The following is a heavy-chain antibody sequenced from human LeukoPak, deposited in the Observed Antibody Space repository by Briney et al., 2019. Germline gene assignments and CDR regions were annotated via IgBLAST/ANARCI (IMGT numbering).Heavy chain of an antibody. CDR2: ISGSGTNT. CDR3: AKAIVSYYGSGRDDAFDV. J-gene: IGHJ3*01. D-gene: IGHD3-10*01. V-gene: IGHV3-23*01. Sequence: PGGSLRLSCAASGFTFSNTWMSWVRQAPGKGLEWVSAISGSGTNTYYADSVEGRFTFSRDNSKNTLYLQMNSLRAEDTALYYCAKAIVSYYGSGRDDAFDVWGQGTMVTVSS. CDR1: GFTFSNTW.